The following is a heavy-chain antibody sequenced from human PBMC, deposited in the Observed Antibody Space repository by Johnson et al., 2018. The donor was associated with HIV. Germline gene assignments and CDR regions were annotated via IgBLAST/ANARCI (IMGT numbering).Heavy chain of an antibody. Sequence: QVQLVESGGGVVQPGRSLRLSCAASGFTFSSYAMHWVRQAPGKGLEWVAVISYDGSNKYYADSVKGRFTISRDSAKNSLYLQMNSLRADDTAVYYCAGGGVWFGTIEAFDIWGQGTLVTVSS. D-gene: IGHD3-10*01. J-gene: IGHJ3*02. V-gene: IGHV3-30*04. CDR1: GFTFSSYA. CDR2: ISYDGSNK. CDR3: AGGGVWFGTIEAFDI.